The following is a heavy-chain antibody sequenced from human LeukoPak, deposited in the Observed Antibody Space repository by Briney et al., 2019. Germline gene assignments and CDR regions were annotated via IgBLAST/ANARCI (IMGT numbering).Heavy chain of an antibody. CDR3: ARGYFDWLYNAFDI. V-gene: IGHV4-4*02. Sequence: SGTLSLTCAVSGGSISSGNWWSWVRQPPGKGLEWIGEIYHSGSTNYNPSLKSRVTISVDKSKNQFSLKLSSVTAADTAVYYCARGYFDWLYNAFDIWGQGTMVTVSS. D-gene: IGHD3-9*01. CDR1: GGSISSGNW. J-gene: IGHJ3*02. CDR2: IYHSGST.